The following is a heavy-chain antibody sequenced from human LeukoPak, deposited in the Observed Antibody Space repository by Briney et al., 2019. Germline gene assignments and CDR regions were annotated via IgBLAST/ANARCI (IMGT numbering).Heavy chain of an antibody. CDR2: ISYHGSNE. CDR1: GFTFSSYA. J-gene: IGHJ4*02. CDR3: ARVHDSTGYYHYFDS. Sequence: GGSLRLSCAASGFTFSSYAMHWVRQAPDKGLEWVAIISYHGSNEYYADSVKGRFTISRDNSKNTLNLQMNNLRVEDTAMYYCARVHDSTGYYHYFDSWGQGTLVTVSS. D-gene: IGHD3-22*01. V-gene: IGHV3-30*04.